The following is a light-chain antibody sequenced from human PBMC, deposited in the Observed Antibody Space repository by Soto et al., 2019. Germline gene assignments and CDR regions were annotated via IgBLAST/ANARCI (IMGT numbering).Light chain of an antibody. J-gene: IGLJ1*01. V-gene: IGLV2-11*01. CDR3: CSYAGSYRGV. CDR1: SCDVGGYNY. CDR2: DVS. Sequence: QSALTQPRSVSGSPGQSVTISCTGTSCDVGGYNYVSWYQQHPGKAPKLMIYDVSKRPSGVPDRFSGSKSGNTASLTISGLQAEDEADYYCCSYAGSYRGVFGTGTKLTVL.